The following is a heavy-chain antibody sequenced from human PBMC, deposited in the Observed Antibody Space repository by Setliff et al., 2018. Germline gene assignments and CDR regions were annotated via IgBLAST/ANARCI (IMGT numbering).Heavy chain of an antibody. D-gene: IGHD2-2*01. CDR3: ARGPLDFVVTPAAAKFDY. CDR1: GYTFTSYG. Sequence: ASVKISCKSSGYTFTSYGINWVRQAPGQGLEWMGWINAYAQKFQGRVTMTIDTLTSTAYMELRSLRSDDTAVYYCARGPLDFVVTPAAAKFDYWGQGTLVTVSS. CDR2: INA. V-gene: IGHV1-18*01. J-gene: IGHJ4*02.